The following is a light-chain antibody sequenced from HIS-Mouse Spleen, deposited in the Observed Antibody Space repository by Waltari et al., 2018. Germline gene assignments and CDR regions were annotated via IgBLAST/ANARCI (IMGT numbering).Light chain of an antibody. CDR1: QSVLYSSNNKNY. Sequence: DIVMTQSPDSLAVSLGERATINCKSSQSVLYSSNNKNYLAWYQQKPGQPPKLLIYWASTRASGVPDRFSGSGSGTDFTLTIRSLQAEDVAVYYCQQYYSTPPTFGQGTKVEIK. J-gene: IGKJ1*01. CDR2: WAS. CDR3: QQYYSTPPT. V-gene: IGKV4-1*01.